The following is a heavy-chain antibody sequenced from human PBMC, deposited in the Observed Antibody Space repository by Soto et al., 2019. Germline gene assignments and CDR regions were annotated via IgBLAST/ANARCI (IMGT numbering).Heavy chain of an antibody. J-gene: IGHJ5*02. D-gene: IGHD6-19*01. CDR3: ERAFSAVAGLNWFDP. CDR1: GYTFTSYY. Sequence: SVKVCCQASGYTFTSYYMHTVRQAPGQGLEWMGIINPSGGSTSYAQKFQGRVTMTRDTSTSTVYMELSSLRSEDTAVYYCERAFSAVAGLNWFDPWGQGTLVTVSS. CDR2: INPSGGST. V-gene: IGHV1-46*01.